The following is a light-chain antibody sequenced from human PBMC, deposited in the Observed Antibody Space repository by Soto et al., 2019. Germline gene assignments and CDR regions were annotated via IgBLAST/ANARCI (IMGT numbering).Light chain of an antibody. CDR2: KAS. CDR1: QSIDNW. Sequence: DIQMTQSPSTLSASVGYRLIITCRASQSIDNWLAWCQQKPGKAPKLLIYKASTLESGVPSRFSGSGSGTEFTLTISSLQPDDFATYYCQQYNSYSITFGQGTRREIK. CDR3: QQYNSYSIT. V-gene: IGKV1-5*03. J-gene: IGKJ5*01.